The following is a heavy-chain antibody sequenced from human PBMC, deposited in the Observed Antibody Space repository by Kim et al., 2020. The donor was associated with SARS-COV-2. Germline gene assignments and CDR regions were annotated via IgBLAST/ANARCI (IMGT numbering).Heavy chain of an antibody. J-gene: IGHJ4*02. V-gene: IGHV3-66*01. D-gene: IGHD3-10*01. Sequence: GGSLRLSCSTSGFSVTANYMSWVRQAPGKGPECVSVAYTGDDTFYADSVKGRFTIFRDISNNTLNLQMYNLRAEDTSVYYCALVYGSGSYYFDYWGPGTQVTVSS. CDR3: ALVYGSGSYYFDY. CDR2: AYTGDDT. CDR1: GFSVTANY.